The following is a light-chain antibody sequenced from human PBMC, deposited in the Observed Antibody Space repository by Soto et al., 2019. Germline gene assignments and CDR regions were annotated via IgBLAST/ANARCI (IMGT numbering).Light chain of an antibody. Sequence: QSVLTQPPSASGSPGQSVTSSCTGTSSDVGGYNYVSWYQQHPGKAPKLMIYEVSKRPSGVPDRFSGSKSGNTASLTVSGLQAEDEADYYCSSYAGSNNFVFGTGTKVTV. CDR2: EVS. J-gene: IGLJ1*01. V-gene: IGLV2-8*01. CDR1: SSDVGGYNY. CDR3: SSYAGSNNFV.